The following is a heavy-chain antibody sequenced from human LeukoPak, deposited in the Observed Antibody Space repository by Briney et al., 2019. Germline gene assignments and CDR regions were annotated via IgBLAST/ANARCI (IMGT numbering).Heavy chain of an antibody. CDR3: ARVVGGTWLVDY. CDR2: ISFDGGNT. V-gene: IGHV3-30-3*01. CDR1: GFTFSSYA. J-gene: IGHJ4*02. Sequence: GGSLRLSCAASGFTFSSYAMHWVRQAPGKGLEWVAYISFDGGNTYYADSVKGPFTISRDNSKSTLYLQMNSLNPEDTAVYYCARVVGGTWLVDYWGQGTLVTVSS. D-gene: IGHD1-26*01.